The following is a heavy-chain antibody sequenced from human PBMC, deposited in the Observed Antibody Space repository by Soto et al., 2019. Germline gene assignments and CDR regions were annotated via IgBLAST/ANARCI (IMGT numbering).Heavy chain of an antibody. J-gene: IGHJ4*02. Sequence: PGGSLRLSCAASGFTFSNAWMSWVRQAPGKGLEWVGRIKSKTDGGTTDYAAPVKGRFTISRDDSKNTLYLQMNSLKTEDTVVYYCTTSYSSSSQLDYWGQGTLVTVSS. V-gene: IGHV3-15*01. CDR1: GFTFSNAW. CDR3: TTSYSSSSQLDY. D-gene: IGHD6-6*01. CDR2: IKSKTDGGTT.